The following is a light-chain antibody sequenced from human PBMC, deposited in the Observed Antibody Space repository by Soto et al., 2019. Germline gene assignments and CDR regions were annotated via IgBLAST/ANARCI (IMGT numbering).Light chain of an antibody. CDR3: QQDSNWPPVT. V-gene: IGKV3-15*01. Sequence: EIVMTQSPATLSVSPGERATLSCRASQSVSNELAWYQQRPGQAPRLLIYGASTRATGIPARFSGSGSGTEFTLTISSLQSEDFAVYYCQQDSNWPPVTFGGGTKV. J-gene: IGKJ4*01. CDR2: GAS. CDR1: QSVSNE.